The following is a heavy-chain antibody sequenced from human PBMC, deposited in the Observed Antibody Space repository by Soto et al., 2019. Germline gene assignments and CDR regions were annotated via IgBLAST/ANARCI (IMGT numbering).Heavy chain of an antibody. CDR1: GFTFSSYA. Sequence: EVQLLESGGGLVQPGGSLRLSCAASGFTFSSYAMSWVRQAPGKGLEWVSAISGSGGSTYYAHSMKGRFTISRDNSKNTMYLQMNRLRAEDTAVYYCAYSSTPFDYWGQGTLVTVSS. V-gene: IGHV3-23*01. CDR3: AYSSTPFDY. CDR2: ISGSGGST. J-gene: IGHJ4*02. D-gene: IGHD6-13*01.